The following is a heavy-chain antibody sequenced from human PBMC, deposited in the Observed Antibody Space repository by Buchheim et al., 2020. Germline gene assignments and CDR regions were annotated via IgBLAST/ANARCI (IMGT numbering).Heavy chain of an antibody. V-gene: IGHV4-39*01. J-gene: IGHJ4*02. Sequence: QVQLQESGPGLVKPSETLSLTCTVSGGSISSSSHYWGWIRQPPGKGLEWIGSIYYSGSTYYNPPLKSRVTISVDTSKNQFSLRLSSVTAADAAVYSCARQGPGPKDFDYWGQGTL. CDR1: GGSISSSSHY. D-gene: IGHD3-10*01. CDR2: IYYSGST. CDR3: ARQGPGPKDFDY.